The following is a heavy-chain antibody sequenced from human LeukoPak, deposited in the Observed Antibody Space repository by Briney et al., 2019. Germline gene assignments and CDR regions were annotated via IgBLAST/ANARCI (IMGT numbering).Heavy chain of an antibody. CDR2: IYYSGST. V-gene: IGHV4-39*01. J-gene: IGHJ4*02. Sequence: PSETLSLTCTVPGGSISSSSYYWGWIRQPPGKGLEWIGSIYYSGSTYYNPSLKSRVTISVDTSKKQFSLKLSSVTAADTAVYYCARRQVGRIQLWPDWGQGTLVTVSS. CDR1: GGSISSSSYY. D-gene: IGHD5-18*01. CDR3: ARRQVGRIQLWPD.